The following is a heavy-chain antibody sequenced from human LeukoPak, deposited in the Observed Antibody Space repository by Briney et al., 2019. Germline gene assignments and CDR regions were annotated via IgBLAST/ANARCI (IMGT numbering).Heavy chain of an antibody. Sequence: PGGSLRLSCAASGFTFSSYSMNWVRQAPGKGLEWVSSISSSSSYIYYADSVKGRFTISRDNAKNSLYLQMNSLTAEDTAVYYCASFVGDYAFDIWGQGTMVTVSS. CDR2: ISSSSSYI. V-gene: IGHV3-21*01. CDR3: ASFVGDYAFDI. CDR1: GFTFSSYS. D-gene: IGHD1-26*01. J-gene: IGHJ3*02.